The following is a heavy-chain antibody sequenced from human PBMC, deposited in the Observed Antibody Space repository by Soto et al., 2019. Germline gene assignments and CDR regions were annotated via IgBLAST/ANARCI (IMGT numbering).Heavy chain of an antibody. D-gene: IGHD2-2*01. J-gene: IGHJ4*02. V-gene: IGHV4-59*01. CDR3: ARDRGVVVPAAIFDY. CDR1: GGSISSYY. CDR2: IYYSGST. Sequence: SETLSLTCTVSGGSISSYYWSWIRQPPGKGLEWIGYIYYSGSTNYNPSLKSRVTISVDTSKNQFSLKLSSVTAADTAVYYCARDRGVVVPAAIFDYWGQGTLVTVSS.